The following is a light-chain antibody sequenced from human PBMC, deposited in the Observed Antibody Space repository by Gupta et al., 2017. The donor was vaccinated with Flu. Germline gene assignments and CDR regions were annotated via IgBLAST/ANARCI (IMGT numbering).Light chain of an antibody. CDR2: KAS. Sequence: GKAPKLLIYKASTGKSGVPSRFSGSGAGTEFTLTISSRQPEEFANYCCQHENNCTGTFGQGTKM. V-gene: IGKV1-5*03. J-gene: IGKJ2*01. CDR3: QHENNCTGT.